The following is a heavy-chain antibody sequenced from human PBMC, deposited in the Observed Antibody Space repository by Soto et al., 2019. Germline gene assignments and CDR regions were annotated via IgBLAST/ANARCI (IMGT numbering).Heavy chain of an antibody. CDR2: IYGDDDK. D-gene: IGHD3-9*01. Sequence: QITLKESGPTLVKPTQTLTLTCTFSGFSLSISEVGVGWIRQPPGKALEWLAFIYGDDDKRYSPSLKSRLTITTDASKSHVVLTVTNMDPVDTATYYCAHWKSTVTDYYHPTLFDYWGQGTMVTVSS. CDR3: AHWKSTVTDYYHPTLFDY. V-gene: IGHV2-5*02. CDR1: GFSLSISEVG. J-gene: IGHJ4*02.